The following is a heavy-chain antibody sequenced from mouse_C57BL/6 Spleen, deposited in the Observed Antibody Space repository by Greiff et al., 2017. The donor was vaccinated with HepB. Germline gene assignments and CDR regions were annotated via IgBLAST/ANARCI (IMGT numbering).Heavy chain of an antibody. CDR1: GYTFTSYW. Sequence: VQLQQSGAELVKPGASVKLSCKASGYTFTSYWMQWVKQRPGQGLEWIGEIDPSDSYTNYNQKFKGKATLTVDTSSSTAYMQLSSLTSEDSAVYYCSRDGYEYDRAYYFDYLGQGTTLTVSS. V-gene: IGHV1-50*01. CDR2: IDPSDSYT. CDR3: SRDGYEYDRAYYFDY. J-gene: IGHJ2*01. D-gene: IGHD2-4*01.